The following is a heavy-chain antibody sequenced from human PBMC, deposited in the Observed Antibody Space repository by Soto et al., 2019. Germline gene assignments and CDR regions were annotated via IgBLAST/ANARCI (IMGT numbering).Heavy chain of an antibody. CDR3: ARVYDYGDCLDY. CDR2: INHSGST. CDR1: GGSFSGYY. Sequence: SETLSLTCAVYGGSFSGYYWSWIRQPPGKGLEWIGEINHSGSTNYNPSLKSRVTISVDTSKNQFSLKLSSVTAADTAVYYCARVYDYGDCLDYWGQGTLVTASS. D-gene: IGHD4-17*01. V-gene: IGHV4-34*01. J-gene: IGHJ4*02.